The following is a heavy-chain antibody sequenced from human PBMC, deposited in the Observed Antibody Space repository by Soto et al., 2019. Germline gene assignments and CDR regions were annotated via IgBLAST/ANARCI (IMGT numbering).Heavy chain of an antibody. CDR2: IYYSGST. CDR1: GGSISSSSYY. D-gene: IGHD3-22*01. J-gene: IGHJ6*02. Sequence: PSETLSLTCTVSGGSISSSSYYWGWIRQPPGKGLEWIGSIYYSGSTYYNPSLKSRVTISVDTSKNQFSLKLSSVTAADTAVYYCARHLYSDSSCYYPPWADYYYYGMDVWGQGTTVTVSS. CDR3: ARHLYSDSSCYYPPWADYYYYGMDV. V-gene: IGHV4-39*01.